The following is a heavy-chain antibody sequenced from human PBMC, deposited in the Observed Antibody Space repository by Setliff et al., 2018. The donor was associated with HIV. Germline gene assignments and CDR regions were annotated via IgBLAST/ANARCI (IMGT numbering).Heavy chain of an antibody. V-gene: IGHV4-61*09. J-gene: IGHJ4*02. CDR1: GGSITSGSYY. CDR2: IYTSGST. CDR3: ARVLDYSNPGYFDY. D-gene: IGHD4-4*01. Sequence: SETLSLTCTVSGGSITSGSYYWSWIRQPAGKGLEWIGHIYTSGSTNYNPSLKSRVTISVDTSKNQFSLKVSSVTAADTAVYYCARVLDYSNPGYFDYWGQGTLVTVSS.